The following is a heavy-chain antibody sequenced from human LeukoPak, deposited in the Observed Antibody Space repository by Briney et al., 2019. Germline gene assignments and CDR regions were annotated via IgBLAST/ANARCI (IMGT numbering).Heavy chain of an antibody. CDR3: AGGDFWSGHFDY. D-gene: IGHD3-3*01. CDR2: INWNGGGT. V-gene: IGHV3-20*04. CDR1: GFTLDDYG. J-gene: IGHJ4*02. Sequence: RPGGSLRLSCAASGFTLDDYGMSWVRQAPGKGLEWVSGINWNGGGTGYADSVKGRFTISRDNAKNSLYLQMNSLRAEDTALYYCAGGDFWSGHFDYWGQGTLVTVSS.